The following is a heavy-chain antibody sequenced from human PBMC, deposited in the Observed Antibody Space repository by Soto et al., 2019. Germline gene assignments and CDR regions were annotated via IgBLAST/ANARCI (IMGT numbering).Heavy chain of an antibody. CDR2: ISSDGSDK. V-gene: IGHV3-30*18. CDR3: VKGSEVARQELDY. D-gene: IGHD2-15*01. Sequence: QVQLVESGGGVVQPGRSLRLSCAASGFSFSNCGMHWVRQAPGKGLEWVAAISSDGSDKYYSESVKGRFTISRDNSENTLFLQMNSLRVEDTAVYYCVKGSEVARQELDYWGQGTLVTVSS. J-gene: IGHJ4*02. CDR1: GFSFSNCG.